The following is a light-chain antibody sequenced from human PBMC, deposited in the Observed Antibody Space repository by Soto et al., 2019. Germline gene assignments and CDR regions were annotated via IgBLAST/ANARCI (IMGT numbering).Light chain of an antibody. CDR2: GTS. CDR1: QSVSNS. Sequence: EIVMTQSPASLSVSPGERATLSCRASQSVSNSVAWYQQKPGQAPRLLIYGTSTRATGIPARFSGNGSGTAFTLTISSLQSEDFAIYYCQQYNSWPPWTFGQGTKVEIK. CDR3: QQYNSWPPWT. V-gene: IGKV3-15*01. J-gene: IGKJ1*01.